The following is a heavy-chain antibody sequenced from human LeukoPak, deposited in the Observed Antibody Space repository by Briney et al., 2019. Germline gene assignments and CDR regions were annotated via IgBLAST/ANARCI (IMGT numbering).Heavy chain of an antibody. J-gene: IGHJ3*02. D-gene: IGHD3-10*01. CDR2: INPNSGGT. CDR3: ARNIWFGESADAFDI. CDR1: GYTFTGYY. V-gene: IGHV1-2*02. Sequence: ASVKVSCKASGYTFTGYYMHWVRQAPGQGLEWMGWINPNSGGTNYARKFQGRVTMTRDKSIRTAYMELSRLTSDDTAVYYCARNIWFGESADAFDIWGQGTMVTVSS.